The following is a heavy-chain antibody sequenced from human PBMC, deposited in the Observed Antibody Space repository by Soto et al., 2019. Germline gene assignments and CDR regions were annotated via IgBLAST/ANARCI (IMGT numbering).Heavy chain of an antibody. J-gene: IGHJ4*02. Sequence: QVQLVQSGAEVKKPGASVMVSCKASGYTLTNYGITWVRQAPGQGLEWMGWISADNGNTNYAQKFQGRVTMTTHPFTRTAYIELRSLRSDDTAVYYCAREKHRYNDSIGYYYGYWGQGTLVTVSS. D-gene: IGHD3-22*01. CDR1: GYTLTNYG. CDR3: AREKHRYNDSIGYYYGY. V-gene: IGHV1-18*04. CDR2: ISADNGNT.